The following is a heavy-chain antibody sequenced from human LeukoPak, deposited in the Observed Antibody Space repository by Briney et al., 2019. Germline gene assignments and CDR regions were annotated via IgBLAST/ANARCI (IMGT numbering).Heavy chain of an antibody. Sequence: PSETLSLTCAVYGGSFSGYYWSWIRQPPGKGLEWIGEINHSGSTNYNPSLKSRVTISVDTSKNQFSLKLSSVTAADTAVYYCARGIFRRGTYFNYYYMDVWGKGTTVTISS. CDR3: ARGIFRRGTYFNYYYMDV. J-gene: IGHJ6*03. V-gene: IGHV4-34*01. CDR1: GGSFSGYY. D-gene: IGHD1-26*01. CDR2: INHSGST.